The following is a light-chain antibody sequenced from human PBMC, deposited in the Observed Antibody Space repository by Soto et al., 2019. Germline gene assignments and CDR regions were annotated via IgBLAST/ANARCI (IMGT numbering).Light chain of an antibody. Sequence: EIVLTQSPATLSLSPGERATLSCRASQSVSSYLAWYRQKPGQAPRLLIYDASNRATGIPARFSGSGSGTDFSLTISSLEPEDFAVYYCQQRSIWPLTFGGGTKVEIK. V-gene: IGKV3-11*01. CDR2: DAS. J-gene: IGKJ4*01. CDR3: QQRSIWPLT. CDR1: QSVSSY.